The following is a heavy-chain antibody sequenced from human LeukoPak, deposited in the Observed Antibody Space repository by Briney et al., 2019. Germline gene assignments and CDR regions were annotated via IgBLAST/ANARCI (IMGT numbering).Heavy chain of an antibody. CDR2: ISGSGGST. D-gene: IGHD6-13*01. CDR1: GFTFSSYA. J-gene: IGHJ4*02. Sequence: PGGSLRLSCAASGFTFSSYAMSWVRQAPGKGLEWVSAISGSGGSTYYADSVKGRFTISRDNSKNTLYLQMNSLRAEDTAVYYCAKDSSWRSDPWHFDYWGQGTLVTVSS. CDR3: AKDSSWRSDPWHFDY. V-gene: IGHV3-23*01.